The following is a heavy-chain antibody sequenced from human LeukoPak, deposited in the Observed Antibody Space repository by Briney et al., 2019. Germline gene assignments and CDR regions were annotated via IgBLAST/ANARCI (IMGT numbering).Heavy chain of an antibody. CDR2: IKTDGSEK. D-gene: IGHD6-13*01. CDR1: GFTFGSYW. CDR3: AKTRPLDSSSWTHGDY. J-gene: IGHJ4*02. V-gene: IGHV3-7*03. Sequence: PGGSLRLSCEASGFTFGSYWMSWVRQAPGKGLEWVANIKTDGSEKYYVDSVKGRFTISRDNSKNTLYLQMNSLRAEDTAVYYCAKTRPLDSSSWTHGDYWGQGTLVTVSS.